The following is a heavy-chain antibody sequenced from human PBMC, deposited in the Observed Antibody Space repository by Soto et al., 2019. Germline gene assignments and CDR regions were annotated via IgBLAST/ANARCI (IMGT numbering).Heavy chain of an antibody. J-gene: IGHJ6*02. D-gene: IGHD3-16*01. CDR3: AMVDVYVTPSPQDV. V-gene: IGHV1-18*01. CDR2: INTYNGNT. Sequence: QVQLVPSRAEVKNPGASVKVSCKASGYSFTRYGIAWARQAPGQGLEWMGWINTYNGNTNYAQNLQGRVTLTTDTSTSTAYMELTSLRSNDTAIYYCAMVDVYVTPSPQDVWGQGTTVIVSS. CDR1: GYSFTRYG.